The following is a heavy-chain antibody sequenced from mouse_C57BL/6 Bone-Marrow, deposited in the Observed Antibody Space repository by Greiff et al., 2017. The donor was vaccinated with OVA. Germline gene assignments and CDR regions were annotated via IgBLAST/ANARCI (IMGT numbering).Heavy chain of an antibody. CDR2: IDPNRGGT. J-gene: IGHJ2*01. CDR3: ARWGLLLRYHYFDY. CDR1: GYTFTSYW. V-gene: IGHV1-72*01. Sequence: VQLQQPGAELVKPGASVKLSCKASGYTFTSYWMHWVKQRPGRGLEWIGRIDPNRGGTKSNENFKSTATLTVDKPSSTAYMQLSSLTSEDSAVYYCARWGLLLRYHYFDYWGQGTTLTVSS. D-gene: IGHD1-1*01.